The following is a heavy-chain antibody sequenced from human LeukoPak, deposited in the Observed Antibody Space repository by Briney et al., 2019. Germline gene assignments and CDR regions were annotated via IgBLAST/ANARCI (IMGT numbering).Heavy chain of an antibody. CDR1: GGSLSSYY. V-gene: IGHV4-4*07. CDR2: IYTSGST. Sequence: PSETLSLTCTVSGGSLSSYYWSWVRQPAGKGLEWIGRIYTSGSTNYNPSLKSRVTMSVDTSKNQFSLKLSSVTAADTAVYYCARAGYQLLYGMDVWGQGTTVTVSS. D-gene: IGHD2-2*01. CDR3: ARAGYQLLYGMDV. J-gene: IGHJ6*02.